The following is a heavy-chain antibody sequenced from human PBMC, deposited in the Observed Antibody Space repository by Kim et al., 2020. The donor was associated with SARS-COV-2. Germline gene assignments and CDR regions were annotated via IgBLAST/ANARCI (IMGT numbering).Heavy chain of an antibody. D-gene: IGHD3-9*01. V-gene: IGHV1-18*01. J-gene: IGHJ3*02. CDR2: ISAYNGNT. Sequence: ASVKVSCKASGYTFTSYGISWVRQAPGQGLEWMGWISAYNGNTNYAQKLQGRVTMTTDTSTSTAYMELRSLRSDDTAVYYCARGFSLRYFDWLLYTGGGAFDIWGQGTMVTVSS. CDR1: GYTFTSYG. CDR3: ARGFSLRYFDWLLYTGGGAFDI.